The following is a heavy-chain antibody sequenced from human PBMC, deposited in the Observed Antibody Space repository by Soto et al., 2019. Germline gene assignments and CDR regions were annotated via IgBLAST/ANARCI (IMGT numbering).Heavy chain of an antibody. D-gene: IGHD3-10*01. CDR2: IFPDASDT. J-gene: IGHJ4*02. Sequence: GESLKISCQVSGYSFTSYWIGWVRQMSGKGLEWMAMIFPDASDTRYSPSFQGRVTISVDKSTSTASLQWHSLEASDTAMYYCARLDYGSGTPHFDVWGQGTQVTVSS. V-gene: IGHV5-51*01. CDR3: ARLDYGSGTPHFDV. CDR1: GYSFTSYW.